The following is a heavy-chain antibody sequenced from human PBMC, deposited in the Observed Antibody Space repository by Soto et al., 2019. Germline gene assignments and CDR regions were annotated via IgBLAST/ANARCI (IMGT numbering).Heavy chain of an antibody. CDR1: GFTFSSYG. CDR3: ARPWDTAMVSTWNY. J-gene: IGHJ4*02. V-gene: IGHV3-30*03. D-gene: IGHD5-18*01. Sequence: GGSLRLSCAASGFTFSSYGMHWVRQAPGKGLEWVAVISYDGSNKYYADSVKGRFTISRDNSKNTLYLQMNSLRAEDTAVYYCARPWDTAMVSTWNYWGQGTLVTVSS. CDR2: ISYDGSNK.